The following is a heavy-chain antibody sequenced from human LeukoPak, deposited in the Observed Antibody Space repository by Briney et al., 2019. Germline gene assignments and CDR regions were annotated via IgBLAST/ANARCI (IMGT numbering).Heavy chain of an antibody. CDR3: ARDRSPRRWLQPFDY. D-gene: IGHD5-24*01. CDR2: ISAYNGNT. CDR1: GYTFTSYG. V-gene: IGHV1-18*01. J-gene: IGHJ4*02. Sequence: GASVKVSCKASGYTFTSYGISWVRQAPGQGLEWMGWISAYNGNTNYAQKLQGRVTMTTDTSTSTAYMELRSLRSDDTAVYYCARDRSPRRWLQPFDYWGQGTLVTVSS.